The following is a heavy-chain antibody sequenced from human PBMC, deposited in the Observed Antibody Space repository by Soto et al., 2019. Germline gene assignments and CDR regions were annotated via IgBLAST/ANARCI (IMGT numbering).Heavy chain of an antibody. V-gene: IGHV5-51*01. CDR3: ARPGGSGTYYKFDY. J-gene: IGHJ4*02. D-gene: IGHD3-10*01. Sequence: GESLKISCKGSGYAFINFWIGWVRQMPEKGLEWIGIIYPTNSETRYSPSFQGQVTMSVDKSTATAYLQWSSLQASDTGIYYCARPGGSGTYYKFDYWGQGTPVTVS. CDR2: IYPTNSET. CDR1: GYAFINFW.